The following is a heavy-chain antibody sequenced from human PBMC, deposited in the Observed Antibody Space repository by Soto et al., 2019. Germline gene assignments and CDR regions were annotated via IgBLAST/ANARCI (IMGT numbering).Heavy chain of an antibody. D-gene: IGHD2-2*01. Sequence: GGSLRLSCAASGFTFSSYGMHWVRQAPGKGLEWVAVIWYDGSNKYYADSVKGRFTISRDNSKNTLYLQMNSLRAEDTAVYYCARDGSMPWPTPNYDDWGQGTLVTVSS. V-gene: IGHV3-33*01. CDR3: ARDGSMPWPTPNYDD. CDR1: GFTFSSYG. CDR2: IWYDGSNK. J-gene: IGHJ4*02.